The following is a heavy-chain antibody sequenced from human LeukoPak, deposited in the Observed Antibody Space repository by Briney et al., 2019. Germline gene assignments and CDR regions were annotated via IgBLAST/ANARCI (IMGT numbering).Heavy chain of an antibody. V-gene: IGHV3-74*01. Sequence: GGSLRLSCVASGFTFSSYWMHWVRQGPRKGLVWVSRINGDGRNINYADSVRGRFTISRDNAKNSLYLQMNSLRAEDTALYYCAKDTVYNWNDGPFDYWGQGTLVTVSS. J-gene: IGHJ4*02. D-gene: IGHD1-20*01. CDR2: INGDGRNI. CDR1: GFTFSSYW. CDR3: AKDTVYNWNDGPFDY.